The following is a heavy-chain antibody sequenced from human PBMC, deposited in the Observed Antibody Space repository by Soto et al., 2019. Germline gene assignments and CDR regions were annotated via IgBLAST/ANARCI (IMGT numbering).Heavy chain of an antibody. Sequence: QVQLQESGPGLVKPSETLSLTCTVSGGSISTFYWTWIRQPPGKGLEWIGYIYYSGSTNSNPSLKSRVTISVDTSKNQFSLKLSSVTAADTAVYYCASGSDRMVATSLNWGQGALVTVSS. V-gene: IGHV4-59*01. J-gene: IGHJ4*02. D-gene: IGHD5-12*01. CDR2: IYYSGST. CDR1: GGSISTFY. CDR3: ASGSDRMVATSLN.